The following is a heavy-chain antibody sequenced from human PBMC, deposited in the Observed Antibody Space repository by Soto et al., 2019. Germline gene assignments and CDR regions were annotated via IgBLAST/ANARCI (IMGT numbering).Heavy chain of an antibody. J-gene: IGHJ4*02. CDR3: ATTREAVVHLHHFEY. D-gene: IGHD6-19*01. CDR1: GGSVSDSVW. V-gene: IGHV4-4*02. Sequence: QVHLRESGPGLVKPSGTLTLTCDVSGGSVSDSVWWSWVRQAPGKGLEWIGEMFHSGKTYYNPSLKSRVTISVDKSKNQVSLNLESVTAADTAIYYCATTREAVVHLHHFEYWGQGTLVTV. CDR2: MFHSGKT.